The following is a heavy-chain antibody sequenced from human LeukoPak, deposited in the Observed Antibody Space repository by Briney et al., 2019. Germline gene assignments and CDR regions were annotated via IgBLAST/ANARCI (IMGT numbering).Heavy chain of an antibody. V-gene: IGHV3-21*01. CDR2: ISSSSSYI. CDR3: SRDGQGYSGYDSPDY. D-gene: IGHD5-12*01. Sequence: GGSLRLACAASGFTFSNYNLNWVRQAPGKGLEWASSISSSSSYIYYADSVKGRFTISRDNAKNSLYLQMNSLRAEDTAVYYCSRDGQGYSGYDSPDYWGQGTLVTVSS. J-gene: IGHJ4*02. CDR1: GFTFSNYN.